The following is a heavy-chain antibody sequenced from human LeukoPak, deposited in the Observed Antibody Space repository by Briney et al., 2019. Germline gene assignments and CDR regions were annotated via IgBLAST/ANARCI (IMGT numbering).Heavy chain of an antibody. CDR1: GYSFTSYW. V-gene: IGHV5-51*01. Sequence: GESLKISCKGSGYSFTSYWIGWVRQMPGKGLEGMGIIYPGDSDTRYSPSFQGQVTISADKSVSTAYLQWSSLKASDTAMYYCARGYYDSSGYYYYFDYWGQGTLVTVSS. D-gene: IGHD3-22*01. J-gene: IGHJ4*02. CDR2: IYPGDSDT. CDR3: ARGYYDSSGYYYYFDY.